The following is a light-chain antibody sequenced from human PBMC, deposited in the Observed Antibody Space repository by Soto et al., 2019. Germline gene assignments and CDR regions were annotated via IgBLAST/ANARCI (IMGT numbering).Light chain of an antibody. CDR3: ISYTSDDVRYV. Sequence: QSALTQPASVSGTPGQSITISCTGSNSDVGIYDFVSWYQHHPGRAPKLIVSEVSHRPSGVSNRFSGSKSGNTASLTISGLQSEDEDDYYCISYTSDDVRYVFGTGTKVTV. CDR1: NSDVGIYDF. J-gene: IGLJ1*01. CDR2: EVS. V-gene: IGLV2-14*01.